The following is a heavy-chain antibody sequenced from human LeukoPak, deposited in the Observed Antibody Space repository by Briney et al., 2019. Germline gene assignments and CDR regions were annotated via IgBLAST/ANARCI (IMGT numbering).Heavy chain of an antibody. D-gene: IGHD4-11*01. CDR3: ARDDHSPHYHYAMGV. Sequence: PSETLSLTCTVSGGSISSSSWSWVRQDPGKRLEWIGFIWYSGDTDYNPSLRSRVTISVDTSKNQFSLKLNSVTAADTAVYYCARDDHSPHYHYAMGVWGQGITVTASS. J-gene: IGHJ6*02. CDR2: IWYSGDT. CDR1: GGSISSSS. V-gene: IGHV4-59*01.